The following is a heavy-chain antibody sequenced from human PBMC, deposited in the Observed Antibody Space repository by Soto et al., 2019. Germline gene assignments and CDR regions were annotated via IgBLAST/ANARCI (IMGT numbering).Heavy chain of an antibody. CDR2: IIPIFGTA. CDR3: ARAQYYYDSSGYYFDY. J-gene: IGHJ4*02. CDR1: GGTFSSYA. V-gene: IGHV1-69*13. Sequence: GASVKVSCKASGGTFSSYAISWVRQAPGQGLEWMGGIIPIFGTANYAQKFQGRVTITADESTSTAYMELSSLRSEDTAVYYCARAQYYYDSSGYYFDYWGQGTLVTVSS. D-gene: IGHD3-22*01.